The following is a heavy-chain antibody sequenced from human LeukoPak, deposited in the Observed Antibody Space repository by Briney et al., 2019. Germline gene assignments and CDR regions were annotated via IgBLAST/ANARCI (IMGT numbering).Heavy chain of an antibody. CDR1: GFTFDDYA. J-gene: IGHJ6*02. CDR3: AAVDAYYYYYGMDV. CDR2: ISWNSGSI. D-gene: IGHD2-21*01. V-gene: IGHV3-9*01. Sequence: GGSLRLSCAASGFTFDDYAMHWVRQAPGKGLEWVSGISWNSGSIGYADSVKGRFTISRDNAKNSLYLQMNSLRAEDTALYYCAAVDAYYYYYGMDVWGQGTTVTVSS.